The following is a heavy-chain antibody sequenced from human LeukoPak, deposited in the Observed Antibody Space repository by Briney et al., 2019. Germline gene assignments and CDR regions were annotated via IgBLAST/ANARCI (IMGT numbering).Heavy chain of an antibody. CDR2: MNPNSGNT. D-gene: IGHD3-10*01. V-gene: IGHV1-8*03. CDR1: GYTFTSYD. CDR3: ARGRDNYYGSGSYYNV. J-gene: IGHJ4*02. Sequence: GASVKVSCKASGYTFTSYDINWVRQATGQGLEWMGWMNPNSGNTGYAQKFQGRATITRNTSISTAYMELSSLRSEDTAVYYCARGRDNYYGSGSYYNVWGQGTLVTVSS.